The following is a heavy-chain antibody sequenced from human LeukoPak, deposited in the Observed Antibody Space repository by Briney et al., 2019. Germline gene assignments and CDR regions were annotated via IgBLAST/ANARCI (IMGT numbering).Heavy chain of an antibody. CDR2: INRDGSTT. V-gene: IGHV3-74*03. CDR1: ESTFNKFW. D-gene: IGHD2/OR15-2a*01. CDR3: ARGNYYGMDV. J-gene: IGHJ6*02. Sequence: GGSLRLSCAASESTFNKFWMHWVRQAPGKGLVWVSGINRDGSTTAYADSVKGRFTVSRDNAKNTLYLQMNSLRAEDTAVYYCARGNYYGMDVWGQGTTVTVSS.